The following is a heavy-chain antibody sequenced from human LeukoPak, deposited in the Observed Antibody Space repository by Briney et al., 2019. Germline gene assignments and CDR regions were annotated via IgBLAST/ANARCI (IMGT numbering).Heavy chain of an antibody. CDR3: ARQVVTADAGNWFDP. D-gene: IGHD2-21*02. V-gene: IGHV4-39*01. CDR1: GVSISSSSYY. Sequence: SETLSHTCTVSGVSISSSSYYWGWIRQPPGKGLEWIGSIYYSGSTYYNPSLKSRVTISVDTSKNQFSLKLSSVTAADTAVYYCARQVVTADAGNWFDPWGQGTLVTVSS. CDR2: IYYSGST. J-gene: IGHJ5*02.